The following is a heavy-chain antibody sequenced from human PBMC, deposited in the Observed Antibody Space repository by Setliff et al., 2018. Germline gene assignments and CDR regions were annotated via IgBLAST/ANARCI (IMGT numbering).Heavy chain of an antibody. CDR3: LKKIIAGGGPPYDYFDY. J-gene: IGHJ4*02. Sequence: GGSLRLSCAASGFTVSSNYMSWVRQAPGKGLEWVSSIHGEGFDTYYADSVKGRFTISRDNSKNTLFLQMNSLRADDTAVYYCLKKIIAGGGPPYDYFDYWGQGTLVTVSS. V-gene: IGHV3-53*05. CDR1: GFTVSSNY. CDR2: IHGEGFDT. D-gene: IGHD1-26*01.